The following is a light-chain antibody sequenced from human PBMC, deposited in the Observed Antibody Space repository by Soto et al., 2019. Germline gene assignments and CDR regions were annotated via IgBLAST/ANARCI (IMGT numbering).Light chain of an antibody. Sequence: QSVLTQPASVSGSPGQSITISCTGTSSDFGFYNYVSWYQHHPGKAPKLMIYEVSNRPSGVSYRFSGSKSGNTASLTISGLQAEDEAVYYCSSYTTSSTPVLFGGVPKLTVL. V-gene: IGLV2-14*01. J-gene: IGLJ2*01. CDR2: EVS. CDR3: SSYTTSSTPVL. CDR1: SSDFGFYNY.